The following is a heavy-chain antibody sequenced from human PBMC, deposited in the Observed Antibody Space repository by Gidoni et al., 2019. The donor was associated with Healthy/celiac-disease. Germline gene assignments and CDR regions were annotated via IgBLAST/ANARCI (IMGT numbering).Heavy chain of an antibody. Sequence: QVQRQQRGAGRQKPRERRSPTCAGEGGSFSGYYWSWIRQPPGKGLEWIGEINHSGSTNYNPSLPSRVTISVDTSQNQFSLKLRSVPAAATSVYYCAAITGVVPTSFDYWGQGPLVTVSS. V-gene: IGHV4-34*01. CDR1: GGSFSGYY. D-gene: IGHD3-3*01. CDR3: AAITGVVPTSFDY. CDR2: INHSGST. J-gene: IGHJ4*02.